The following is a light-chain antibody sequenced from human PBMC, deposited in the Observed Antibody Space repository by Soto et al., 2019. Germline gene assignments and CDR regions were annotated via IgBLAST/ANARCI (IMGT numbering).Light chain of an antibody. CDR3: QSYDSSLSGYV. CDR1: SSNIGAGYD. CDR2: GNS. J-gene: IGLJ1*01. Sequence: QSVLTQPPSVSGAPGQRVTISCTGSSSNIGAGYDVHWYQQLPGTAPKLLIYGNSKRPSGVPDRFSGSKSGTSASLAITGLQAAEEADYYCQSYDSSLSGYVFGTGTKLTVL. V-gene: IGLV1-40*01.